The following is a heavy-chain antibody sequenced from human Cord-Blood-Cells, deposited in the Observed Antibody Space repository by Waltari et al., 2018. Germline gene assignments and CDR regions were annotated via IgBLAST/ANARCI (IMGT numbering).Heavy chain of an antibody. J-gene: IGHJ4*02. CDR3: TTRGSYFDY. CDR1: GFTFSNAW. CDR2: MKRKTDGEKT. D-gene: IGHD1-26*01. V-gene: IGHV3-15*01. Sequence: EVQLVESGGGLVKPGGSLRLSCAASGFTFSNAWMSWVRQAPGKGREWVGRMKRKTDGEKTDYAAPVKGRFNISREESKNTLYLQMNSLKTEDTAVYYCTTRGSYFDYWGQGTLVTVSS.